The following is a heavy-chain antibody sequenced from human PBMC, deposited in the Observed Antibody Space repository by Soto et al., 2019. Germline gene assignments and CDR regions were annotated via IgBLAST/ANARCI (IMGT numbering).Heavy chain of an antibody. CDR1: GGTFSSYA. CDR3: ARHVPAAGYYYGMDV. CDR2: INPIVGTA. D-gene: IGHD2-2*01. Sequence: QVQLVQSGAEVKKPGSSVKVSCKASGGTFSSYAISWVRQAPGQGLEWMGGINPIVGTANYAQKVQGRVTITAADSTSTAYMELSSLRSEDTAVYYCARHVPAAGYYYGMDVWGQGTTVTVSS. J-gene: IGHJ6*02. V-gene: IGHV1-69*12.